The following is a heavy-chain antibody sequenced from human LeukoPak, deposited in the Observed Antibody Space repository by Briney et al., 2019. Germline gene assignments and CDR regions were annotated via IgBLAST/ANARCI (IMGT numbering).Heavy chain of an antibody. D-gene: IGHD1-14*01. CDR2: ISGSGGST. CDR3: AKDNLRLQSSSSGTLDY. CDR1: GFTFSSYA. J-gene: IGHJ4*01. Sequence: GGSLRLSCAASGFTFSSYAMSWVRQAPGKGLEWVSAISGSGGSTYYADSVKGRFTISRDNSKNTLYLQMNSLRAEDTAVYYCAKDNLRLQSSSSGTLDYWGHGTLVTVSS. V-gene: IGHV3-23*01.